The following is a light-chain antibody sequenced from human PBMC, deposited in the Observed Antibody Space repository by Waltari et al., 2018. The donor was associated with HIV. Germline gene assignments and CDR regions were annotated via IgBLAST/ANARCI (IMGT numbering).Light chain of an antibody. CDR1: RGISNY. CDR2: AAS. V-gene: IGKV1-27*01. J-gene: IGKJ1*01. CDR3: QKYNSALRT. Sequence: DIQMTQSPSSLSASVGDRVTITCRASRGISNYLAWDQQKPGKVPKLLIYAASTLQSGVPSRFSGSGSGTDFTFTISSLQPEDVATYYCQKYNSALRTFGQGTKVEIK.